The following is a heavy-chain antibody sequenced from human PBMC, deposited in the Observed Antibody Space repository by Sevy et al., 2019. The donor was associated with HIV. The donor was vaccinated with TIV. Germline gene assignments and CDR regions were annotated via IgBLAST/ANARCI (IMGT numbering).Heavy chain of an antibody. J-gene: IGHJ4*02. CDR3: ATFSVGY. Sequence: GGSLRLSCAASGFTFSDSWMHWVRQAPGKGLGWVANINQDGNEKYYVDSVKGRFTISGDNAKNSLYLQMNSLRDDDTAVYYCATFSVGYWGQGTLVTVSS. V-gene: IGHV3-7*01. CDR1: GFTFSDSW. CDR2: INQDGNEK. D-gene: IGHD3-3*01.